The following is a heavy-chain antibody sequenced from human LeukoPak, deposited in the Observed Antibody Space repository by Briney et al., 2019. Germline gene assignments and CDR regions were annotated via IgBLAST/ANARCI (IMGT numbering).Heavy chain of an antibody. CDR3: AKESTVTPGNVNWFDS. Sequence: GGSLRLSCAASGFTFSDYYMSWIRQAPGKGLEWVSYISSSGSTIYYADSVKGRFTISRDNAKNSLYLQMNSLRAEDTAVYYCAKESTVTPGNVNWFDSWGQGTLVTVSS. D-gene: IGHD4-17*01. CDR2: ISSSGSTI. V-gene: IGHV3-11*01. CDR1: GFTFSDYY. J-gene: IGHJ5*01.